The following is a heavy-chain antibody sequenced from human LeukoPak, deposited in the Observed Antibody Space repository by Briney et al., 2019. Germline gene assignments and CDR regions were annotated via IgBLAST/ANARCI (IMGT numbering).Heavy chain of an antibody. CDR2: IIPILGIA. Sequence: LEASVKVSCKASGGTFSSYAISWVRQAPGQGLEWMGRIIPILGIANYAQKFQGRVTITADKSTSTAYMELSSLRSEDTAVYYCARAGVYDSAFDYWGQGTLVTVS. D-gene: IGHD3-9*01. V-gene: IGHV1-69*04. CDR3: ARAGVYDSAFDY. J-gene: IGHJ4*02. CDR1: GGTFSSYA.